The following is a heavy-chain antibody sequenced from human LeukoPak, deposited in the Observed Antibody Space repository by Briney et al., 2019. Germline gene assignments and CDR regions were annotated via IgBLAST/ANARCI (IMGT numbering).Heavy chain of an antibody. V-gene: IGHV3-74*01. CDR2: INSDGSST. Sequence: AGSLRLSCAASGFTFSSYWKHWVRQAPGKGLVLVSRINSDGSSTSYADSVEQGFTISRDNAKNTLYLQMKSLRAEDTAVYYCARQNWFDPWGEGTLVTVSS. CDR1: GFTFSSYW. CDR3: ARQNWFDP. J-gene: IGHJ5*02.